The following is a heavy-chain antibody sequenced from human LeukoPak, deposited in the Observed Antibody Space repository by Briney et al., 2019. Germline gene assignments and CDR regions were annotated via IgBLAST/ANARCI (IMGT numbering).Heavy chain of an antibody. CDR1: GGSISSSSYY. CDR3: ARVSTVTSFDY. Sequence: SETLSLTCTVSGGSISSSSYYWGWIRQPPGKGLEWIGSIYYSGSTYYNPSLKSRVTISVDTSKNQFSLKLSSVTAADTAVYYCARVSTVTSFDYWGQGTLATVSS. J-gene: IGHJ4*02. D-gene: IGHD4-17*01. CDR2: IYYSGST. V-gene: IGHV4-39*01.